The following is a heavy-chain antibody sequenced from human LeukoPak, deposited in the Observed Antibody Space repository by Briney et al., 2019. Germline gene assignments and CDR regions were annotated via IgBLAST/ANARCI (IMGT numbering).Heavy chain of an antibody. CDR2: INPNSGGT. V-gene: IGHV1-2*04. CDR3: AREIPRGPGSRKTYYFDY. D-gene: IGHD1-14*01. Sequence: ASVKVSCKASGYTFTGYYMHWVRQAPGQWLEWMGWINPNSGGTNYAQKFQGWVTMTRDTSISTAYMELSRLRSDDTAVYYCAREIPRGPGSRKTYYFDYWGQGTLVTVSS. CDR1: GYTFTGYY. J-gene: IGHJ4*02.